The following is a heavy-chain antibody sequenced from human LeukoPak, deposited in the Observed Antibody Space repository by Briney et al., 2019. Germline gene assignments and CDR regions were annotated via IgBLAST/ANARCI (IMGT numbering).Heavy chain of an antibody. D-gene: IGHD6-19*01. Sequence: GGSLRLSCAASGFTFSSYAMHWVPQAPGKGLEWVAVMSHDGSNKYYGDSVKGRFTISRDNSKNTLYLQMNSLRAEDTAVYYCAKLDSSGWSRPFDYWGQGTLVTVSS. CDR1: GFTFSSYA. V-gene: IGHV3-30*18. CDR2: MSHDGSNK. CDR3: AKLDSSGWSRPFDY. J-gene: IGHJ4*02.